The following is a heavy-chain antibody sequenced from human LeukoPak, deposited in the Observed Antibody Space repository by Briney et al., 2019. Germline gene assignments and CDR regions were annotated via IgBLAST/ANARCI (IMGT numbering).Heavy chain of an antibody. J-gene: IGHJ4*02. V-gene: IGHV3-21*01. CDR2: ISGSSTYI. CDR1: GFTFSSYA. Sequence: GGSLRLSCAASGFTFSSYAMHWVRQAPGKGLEWVSSISGSSTYIYYADSVKGRFTISRDNAKNSLYLQINSLRAEDTAIYYCARRGYYDSSGYDYWGQGTLVTVSS. CDR3: ARRGYYDSSGYDY. D-gene: IGHD3-22*01.